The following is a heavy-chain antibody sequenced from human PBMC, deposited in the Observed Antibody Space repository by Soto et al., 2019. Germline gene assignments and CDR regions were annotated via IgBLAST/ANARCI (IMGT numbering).Heavy chain of an antibody. D-gene: IGHD3-3*01. V-gene: IGHV3-30*18. CDR2: ISYDGSNK. CDR1: GFTFSSYG. CDR3: AKDQVSGNDFWSPSDY. Sequence: QVQLVESGGGVVQPGRSLRLSCAASGFTFSSYGMHWVRQAPGKGLEWVAVISYDGSNKYYADSVKGRFTISRDNSKNTLYLQMNSLRAEDTAVHYCAKDQVSGNDFWSPSDYWGQGTLVTVSS. J-gene: IGHJ4*02.